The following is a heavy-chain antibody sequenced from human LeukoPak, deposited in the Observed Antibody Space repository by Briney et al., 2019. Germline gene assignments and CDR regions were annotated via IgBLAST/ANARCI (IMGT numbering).Heavy chain of an antibody. CDR2: IYHSGST. J-gene: IGHJ4*02. CDR1: GGSISSSSYY. Sequence: SETLSLTCTVSGGSISSSSYYWGWIRQPPGKGLEWIGSIYHSGSTYYNPSLKSRVTISVDTSKNQFSLKLSSVTAADTAVYYCARVYYYDSSESDYWGQGTLVTVSS. D-gene: IGHD3-22*01. V-gene: IGHV4-39*07. CDR3: ARVYYYDSSESDY.